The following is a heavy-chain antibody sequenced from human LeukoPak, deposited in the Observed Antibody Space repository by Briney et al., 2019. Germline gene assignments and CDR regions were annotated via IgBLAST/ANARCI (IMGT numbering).Heavy chain of an antibody. V-gene: IGHV3-53*01. D-gene: IGHD1-26*01. Sequence: GGSLRLSCVASGFTGSSHYMSWVRQAPGKGLEWVSVIYRGDGTYYADSVKGRFTISRDNPNNTLYLQMNNLRAEDTAVYYCAKPRDSIVGTTTPTRLATLDIWGQGTMVTVSS. CDR1: GFTGSSHY. CDR2: IYRGDGT. CDR3: AKPRDSIVGTTTPTRLATLDI. J-gene: IGHJ3*02.